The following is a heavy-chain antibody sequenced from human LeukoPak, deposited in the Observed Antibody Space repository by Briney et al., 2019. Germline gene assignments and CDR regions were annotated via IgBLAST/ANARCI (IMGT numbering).Heavy chain of an antibody. CDR1: GFTFSNYA. CDR2: ISGSGGST. Sequence: GGSLRLSCTASGFTFSNYAMSWVRQAPGKGLEWVSAISGSGGSTYYAVSVKGRFTISRDNSKNTLFLQLNSLRAEDTAVYYCARDSTYYYDSGSSGPHYFDFWGQGTLVTVSS. D-gene: IGHD3-10*01. J-gene: IGHJ4*02. V-gene: IGHV3-23*01. CDR3: ARDSTYYYDSGSSGPHYFDF.